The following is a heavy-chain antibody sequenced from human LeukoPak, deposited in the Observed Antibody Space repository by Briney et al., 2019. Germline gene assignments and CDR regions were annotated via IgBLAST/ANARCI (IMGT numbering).Heavy chain of an antibody. D-gene: IGHD2-15*01. CDR3: ARDLVAVASNYMDV. CDR2: IRYDGSNK. CDR1: GFTFSSYG. J-gene: IGHJ6*03. V-gene: IGHV3-30*02. Sequence: PGGSLRLSCAASGFTFSSYGMHWVRQAPGKGLEWVAFIRYDGSNKYYADSVKGRFTISRDNSKNTLYLQMNSLRAEDTAVYYCARDLVAVASNYMDVWGKGTTVTVSS.